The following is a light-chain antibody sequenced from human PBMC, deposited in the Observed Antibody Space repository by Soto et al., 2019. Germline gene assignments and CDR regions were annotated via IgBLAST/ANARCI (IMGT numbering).Light chain of an antibody. Sequence: EIVMTQSPGTLSLSPGERATRSCRASQSISSNFLAWYQHKPGQAPRLLIYGESSRATGIPDRFSGSASGTDFTLTISRLEPEDFAVYYCQQHGVSPTFGGGTKVDIK. CDR2: GES. J-gene: IGKJ4*01. CDR3: QQHGVSPT. CDR1: QSISSNF. V-gene: IGKV3-20*01.